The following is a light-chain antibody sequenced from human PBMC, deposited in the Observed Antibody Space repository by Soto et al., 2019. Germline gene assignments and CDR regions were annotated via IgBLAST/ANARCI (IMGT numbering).Light chain of an antibody. CDR2: DAS. Sequence: EIVLTQSPATLSLSPGERATLSCRASQSVSSYLEWYQQKPGQAPRLLLYDASNRATGIPARFSGSGSGADFTLTISSLEPEDGAVYSCQQRSNWPFTFGQGTKLEIK. CDR3: QQRSNWPFT. J-gene: IGKJ2*01. CDR1: QSVSSY. V-gene: IGKV3-11*01.